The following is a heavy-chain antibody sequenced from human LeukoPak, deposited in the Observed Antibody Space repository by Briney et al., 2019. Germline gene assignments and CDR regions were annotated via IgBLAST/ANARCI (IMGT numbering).Heavy chain of an antibody. J-gene: IGHJ4*02. CDR1: GGTFSSYA. CDR3: ASVSTKGGYFDY. Sequence: AVKVSCKASGGTFSSYAISWVRQAPGQGREWMGGIIPIFGTANYAQKFQGRVTITADESTSTAYMELSSLRSEDTAVYYCASVSTKGGYFDYWGQGTLVTVSS. D-gene: IGHD2-2*01. CDR2: IIPIFGTA. V-gene: IGHV1-69*13.